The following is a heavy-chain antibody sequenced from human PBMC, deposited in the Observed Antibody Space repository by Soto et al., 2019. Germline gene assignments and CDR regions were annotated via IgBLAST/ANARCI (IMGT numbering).Heavy chain of an antibody. V-gene: IGHV3-30-3*01. J-gene: IGHJ4*02. Sequence: QVQLVESGGGVDQPGRSLRLSCAASGFSFSSYAMHWVRQAPGKGLEWVAVISDDGSNKYYADSVKGRFTISRDNSKNTLYLQMNSLRAEDTAVYYCARDFHDGNNWNYLDYWGQGTLVTVSS. CDR3: ARDFHDGNNWNYLDY. D-gene: IGHD1-20*01. CDR1: GFSFSSYA. CDR2: ISDDGSNK.